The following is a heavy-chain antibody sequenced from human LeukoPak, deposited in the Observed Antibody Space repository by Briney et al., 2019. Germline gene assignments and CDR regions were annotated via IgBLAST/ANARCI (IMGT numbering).Heavy chain of an antibody. J-gene: IGHJ4*02. V-gene: IGHV3-20*04. CDR2: INWNGGST. CDR3: ARVDQQLPFSDYSDN. D-gene: IGHD6-13*01. Sequence: PGGSLRLSCAASGFTFDDYGVSWVRQAPGKGLEWVSGINWNGGSTGYADSVEGRFTISRDNAKNSLYLQMNSLRAEDTALYYCARVDQQLPFSDYSDNWGQGTLVTVSS. CDR1: GFTFDDYG.